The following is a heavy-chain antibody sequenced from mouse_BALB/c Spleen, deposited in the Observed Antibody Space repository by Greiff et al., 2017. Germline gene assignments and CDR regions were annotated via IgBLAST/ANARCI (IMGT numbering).Heavy chain of an antibody. D-gene: IGHD3-1*01. CDR1: GYTFTSYT. J-gene: IGHJ4*01. CDR3: YSSGYVDYAMDY. V-gene: IGHV1-4*02. Sequence: QVQLQQSAAELARPGASVKMSCKASGYTFTSYTMHWVKQRPGQGLEWIGYINPSSGYTEYNQKFKDKTTLTADKSSSTAYMQLSSLTSEDSAVYYCYSSGYVDYAMDYWGQGTSGTVSS. CDR2: INPSSGYT.